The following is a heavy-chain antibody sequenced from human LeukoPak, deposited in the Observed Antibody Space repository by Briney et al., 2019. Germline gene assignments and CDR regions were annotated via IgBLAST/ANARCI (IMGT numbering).Heavy chain of an antibody. CDR1: GYTFTGYC. V-gene: IGHV1-2*02. Sequence: ASVTVSCKASGYTFTGYCIHWVRQASGQGLEWMGWINPNNGGTNYAQRYQDRVTMTRDTSISTAYMELSSLRSDDTAVYYCARDPRGYSGYENWFDPWGQGTLVTVSS. J-gene: IGHJ5*02. CDR2: INPNNGGT. CDR3: ARDPRGYSGYENWFDP. D-gene: IGHD5-12*01.